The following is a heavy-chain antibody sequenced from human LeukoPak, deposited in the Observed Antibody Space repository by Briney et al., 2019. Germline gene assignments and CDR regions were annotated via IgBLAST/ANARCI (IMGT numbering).Heavy chain of an antibody. CDR3: ARAPYYYGSGSYAENDY. D-gene: IGHD3-10*01. CDR2: ISAYNGNT. Sequence: ASVKVSCKASGYTFTSYGISWVRQAPGQGLEWMGWISAYNGNTNYAQKLQGRVTMTTDTSTSTAYMELRSLRPDDTAVYYCARAPYYYGSGSYAENDYWGQGTLVTVSS. CDR1: GYTFTSYG. V-gene: IGHV1-18*01. J-gene: IGHJ4*02.